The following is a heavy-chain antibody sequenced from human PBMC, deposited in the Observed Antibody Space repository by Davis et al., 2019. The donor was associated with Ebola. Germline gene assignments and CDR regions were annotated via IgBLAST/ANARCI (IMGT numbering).Heavy chain of an antibody. V-gene: IGHV1-2*02. Sequence: ASVKVSCKASGYTFTGYYMHWVRQAPGQGLEWMGWINPNSGGTNYAQKFQGRVTMTRDTSISTAYMELSRLRSDDTAVYYCARGFTYYDYVWGSPDGGMDVWGQGTTVTVSS. J-gene: IGHJ6*02. CDR1: GYTFTGYY. D-gene: IGHD3-16*01. CDR3: ARGFTYYDYVWGSPDGGMDV. CDR2: INPNSGGT.